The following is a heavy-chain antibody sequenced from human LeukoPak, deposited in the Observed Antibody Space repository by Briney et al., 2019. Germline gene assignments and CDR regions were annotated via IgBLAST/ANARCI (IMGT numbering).Heavy chain of an antibody. D-gene: IGHD3-22*01. CDR1: GFTFEDYT. CDR3: ARNFGGGDSSGPYY. V-gene: IGHV3-43*01. Sequence: GGSLRLSCAASGFTFEDYTMHWVRQSPGKRLEWVSLISWDGGSTYYADSVKGRFTISRDNSKNSLYLQVNSLRAEDTALYYCARNFGGGDSSGPYYWGQGTLVTVSS. CDR2: ISWDGGST. J-gene: IGHJ4*02.